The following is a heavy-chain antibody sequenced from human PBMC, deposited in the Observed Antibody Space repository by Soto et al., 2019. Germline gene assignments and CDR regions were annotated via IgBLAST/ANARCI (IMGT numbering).Heavy chain of an antibody. J-gene: IGHJ4*02. CDR3: ARGFYPYSSSWYFDY. Sequence: GGSLILSCAASGFTFSSYDMHWVRQATGKGLEWVSAIGTAGDTYYPGSVKGRFTISRENAKNSLYLQMNSLRAEDTAVYYCARGFYPYSSSWYFDYWGQGTLVTVSS. D-gene: IGHD6-13*01. CDR1: GFTFSSYD. CDR2: IGTAGDT. V-gene: IGHV3-13*01.